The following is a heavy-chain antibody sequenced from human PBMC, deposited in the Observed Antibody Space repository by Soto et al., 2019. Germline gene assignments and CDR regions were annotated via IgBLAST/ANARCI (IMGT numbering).Heavy chain of an antibody. Sequence: EVQLVQSGAEVKKPGESLKISCKGSGYTFTNYWIGWVRQMPGKGLEWMGIIYPGDSDTKYNPSFQGQVTISADKSITTTYQRWTSLKASDTAIYYCAASIFYYGMDVWGEGTTVTVSS. CDR1: GYTFTNYW. CDR3: AASIFYYGMDV. V-gene: IGHV5-51*01. J-gene: IGHJ6*04. CDR2: IYPGDSDT.